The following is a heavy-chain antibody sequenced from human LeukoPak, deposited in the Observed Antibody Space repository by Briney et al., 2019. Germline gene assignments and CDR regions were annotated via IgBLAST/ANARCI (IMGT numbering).Heavy chain of an antibody. CDR2: INHSGST. Sequence: SETLSLTCAVYGGSFSGYYWSWIRQPPGKGLEWIGEINHSGSTNYNPSLKSRVTISVDTSKNQFSLKLSSVTAADTAVYYCARLDGGNWYFDLWGRGTLVTVSS. CDR3: ARLDGGNWYFDL. V-gene: IGHV4-34*01. D-gene: IGHD4-23*01. J-gene: IGHJ2*01. CDR1: GGSFSGYY.